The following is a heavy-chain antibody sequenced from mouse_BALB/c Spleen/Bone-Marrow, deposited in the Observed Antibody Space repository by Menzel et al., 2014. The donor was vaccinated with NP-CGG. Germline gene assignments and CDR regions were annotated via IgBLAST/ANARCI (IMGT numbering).Heavy chain of an antibody. J-gene: IGHJ3*01. CDR1: GYSFTGYF. CDR2: INPYNGDT. V-gene: IGHV1-20*01. D-gene: IGHD2-3*01. CDR3: GGQDGYYGGFAY. Sequence: EVQLQQPGPELVKPGASVKISCKASGYSFTGYFMNWVKQSHGKSLEWIGRINPYNGDTFYNQKFKGKATLTVDKSSSTAHMELRSLTSEDSAVYYCGGQDGYYGGFAYWGQGTLVTVSA.